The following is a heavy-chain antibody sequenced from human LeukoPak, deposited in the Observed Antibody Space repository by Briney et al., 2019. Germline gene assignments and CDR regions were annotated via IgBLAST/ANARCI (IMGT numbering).Heavy chain of an antibody. Sequence: PGRSLRLSCAASGFTFDDYAMHWVRQAPGKGLEWVSGISWNSGSICYADSVKGRFTISRDNAKNSLYLQMNSLRAEDTALYYYAKDISVTRYYYYGMDVWGQGTTVTVSS. CDR2: ISWNSGSI. D-gene: IGHD4-17*01. CDR3: AKDISVTRYYYYGMDV. J-gene: IGHJ6*02. CDR1: GFTFDDYA. V-gene: IGHV3-9*01.